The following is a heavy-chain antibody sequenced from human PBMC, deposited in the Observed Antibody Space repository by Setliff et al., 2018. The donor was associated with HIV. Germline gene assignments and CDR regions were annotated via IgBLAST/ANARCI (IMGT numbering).Heavy chain of an antibody. V-gene: IGHV4-39*02. J-gene: IGHJ4*02. CDR3: AREGLPLMSTFRAFDY. Sequence: SETLSLTCSVSGGSITSSSYYWGWIRQPPGKGLEWVGSLYYSGSTFYNPSLRSRLTISEDTSKDHFSLRLNSVTAADTAVYFCAREGLPLMSTFRAFDYWGQGVLVTVSS. CDR1: GGSITSSSYY. CDR2: LYYSGST. D-gene: IGHD4-17*01.